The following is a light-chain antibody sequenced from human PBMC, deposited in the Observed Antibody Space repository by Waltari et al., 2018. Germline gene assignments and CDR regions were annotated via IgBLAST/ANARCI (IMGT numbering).Light chain of an antibody. Sequence: QSALTQPASVSGSPGQSITISCTGTSSDLGGYNFVSWYQQHPGKAPKVLIYEGTKRPSGISNRFSGSKSGNTASLTISGLQAEDEADYYYCSYAGRITFVVFGGGTKLTVL. CDR2: EGT. V-gene: IGLV2-23*01. CDR1: SSDLGGYNF. CDR3: CSYAGRITFVV. J-gene: IGLJ2*01.